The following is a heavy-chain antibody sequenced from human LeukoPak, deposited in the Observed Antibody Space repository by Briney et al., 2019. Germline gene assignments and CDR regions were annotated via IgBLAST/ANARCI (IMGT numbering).Heavy chain of an antibody. V-gene: IGHV1-18*01. CDR2: ISAYNGNT. Sequence: ASVKVPCKASGYTFTSYGISWVRRAPGQGLEWMGWISAYNGNTNYAQKFQGRVTMTRDTSIGTAYMELNRLTSDDTAVYFCAREYSQSYTPLSHWGQGTLVTVSS. CDR1: GYTFTSYG. J-gene: IGHJ4*02. CDR3: AREYSQSYTPLSH. D-gene: IGHD3-10*01.